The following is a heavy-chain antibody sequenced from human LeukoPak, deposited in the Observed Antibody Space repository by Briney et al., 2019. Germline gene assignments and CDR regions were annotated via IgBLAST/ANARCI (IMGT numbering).Heavy chain of an antibody. Sequence: PSETLSLTCAVYGGSFSGYYWSWIRQPPGKGLEWFGEINHSGSTNYNPSLKSRVTISVDTSKNQFSLKLSSVTAADTAVYYCARGLQPLPPYFDYWGQGTLVTVSS. CDR3: ARGLQPLPPYFDY. V-gene: IGHV4-34*01. CDR2: INHSGST. D-gene: IGHD6-25*01. CDR1: GGSFSGYY. J-gene: IGHJ4*02.